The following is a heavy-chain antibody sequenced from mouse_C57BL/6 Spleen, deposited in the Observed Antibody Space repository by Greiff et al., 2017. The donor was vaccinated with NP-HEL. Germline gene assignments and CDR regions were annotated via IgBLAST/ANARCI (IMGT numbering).Heavy chain of an antibody. J-gene: IGHJ3*01. Sequence: EVQGVESGGGLVKPGGSLKLSCAASGFTFSSYAMSWVRQTPEKRLEWVATISDGGSYTYYPDNVKGRFTISRDNAKNNLYLQMSHLKSEDTAMYYCAKRGVYYDYDGWFAYWGQGTLVTVSA. CDR1: GFTFSSYA. CDR3: AKRGVYYDYDGWFAY. CDR2: ISDGGSYT. D-gene: IGHD2-4*01. V-gene: IGHV5-4*01.